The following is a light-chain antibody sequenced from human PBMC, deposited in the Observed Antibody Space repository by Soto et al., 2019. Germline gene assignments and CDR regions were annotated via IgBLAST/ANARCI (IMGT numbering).Light chain of an antibody. CDR1: SGDVGNHI. V-gene: IGLV2-23*02. J-gene: IGLJ1*01. CDR3: CSYVGSSTSYV. CDR2: DVN. Sequence: QSALTQPASVSGSPGQSIAISCTGTSGDVGNHIVSWYQQHPGKAPKLIILDVNKWPSGVSNRFSGSTSGNTASLTISGLQDEDEADYYCCSYVGSSTSYVFGAGTKVTVL.